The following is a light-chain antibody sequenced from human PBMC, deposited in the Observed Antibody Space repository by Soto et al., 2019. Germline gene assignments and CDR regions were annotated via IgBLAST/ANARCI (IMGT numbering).Light chain of an antibody. CDR2: SAS. CDR3: QQLNGYQLA. V-gene: IGKV1-9*01. CDR1: QGMSTY. J-gene: IGKJ4*01. Sequence: DIQLTQSPSFLSASVGDTVTITCRASQGMSTYLAGYQQKPGKVPKLLIRSASTLQSGVPPRFSGGGSGTEFTLTISTLQPDDSGIYYCQQLNGYQLAFGGGTNVEIK.